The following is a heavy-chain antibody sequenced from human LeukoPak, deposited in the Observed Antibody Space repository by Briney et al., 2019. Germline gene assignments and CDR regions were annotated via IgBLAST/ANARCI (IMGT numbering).Heavy chain of an antibody. Sequence: SETLSLTCTVSGGSISSYYWSWIRQPPGKGLEWIGYIYYSGSTNYNPSLKSRVTISVDTSKNQFPLKLSSVTAADTAVYYCARVPVRGVIITYGMDVWGQGTTVTVSS. CDR2: IYYSGST. J-gene: IGHJ6*02. CDR3: ARVPVRGVIITYGMDV. D-gene: IGHD3-10*02. CDR1: GGSISSYY. V-gene: IGHV4-59*01.